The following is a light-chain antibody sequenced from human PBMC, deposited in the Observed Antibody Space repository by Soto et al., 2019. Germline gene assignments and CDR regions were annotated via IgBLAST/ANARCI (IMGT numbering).Light chain of an antibody. CDR1: ESVVKW. V-gene: IGKV1-5*03. CDR3: QQYSGYWT. J-gene: IGKJ1*01. CDR2: KAS. Sequence: DIQMTQFPSILSASVGDTVTITCRASESVVKWLAWFQHKPGKAPKLLIYKASVLSNGVPSRFSGSGFGTEFTLTISSLRPDDSATYFCQQYSGYWTFGQGTKVDIK.